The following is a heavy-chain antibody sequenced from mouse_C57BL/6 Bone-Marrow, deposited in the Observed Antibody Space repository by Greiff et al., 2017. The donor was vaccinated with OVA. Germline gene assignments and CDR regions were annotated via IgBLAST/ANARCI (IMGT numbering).Heavy chain of an antibody. D-gene: IGHD1-1*01. CDR1: GYAFSSSW. V-gene: IGHV1-82*01. CDR2: IYPGDGDT. J-gene: IGHJ1*03. Sequence: QVQLKESGPELVKPGASVKISCKASGYAFSSSWMNWVKQRPGKGLEWIGRIYPGDGDTNYNGKFKGKATLTADKSSSTAYMQLSSLTSEDSAVYFCARIAVYYYGSSYGYFDVWGTGTTVTVSS. CDR3: ARIAVYYYGSSYGYFDV.